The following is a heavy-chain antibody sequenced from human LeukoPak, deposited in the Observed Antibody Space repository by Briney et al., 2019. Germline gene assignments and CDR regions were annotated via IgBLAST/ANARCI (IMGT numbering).Heavy chain of an antibody. CDR3: ARGLGDYYDSSGYYYGENFDY. CDR1: GYTFTGYY. CDR2: INPNSGGT. V-gene: IGHV1-2*02. J-gene: IGHJ4*02. Sequence: ASVKVSCKASGYTFTGYYMHWVRQAPGQGLEWMGWINPNSGGTNYAQKFQGRVTMTRDTSISTAYMELSRLRSDDTAVYYCARGLGDYYDSSGYYYGENFDYWGQGTLATVSS. D-gene: IGHD3-22*01.